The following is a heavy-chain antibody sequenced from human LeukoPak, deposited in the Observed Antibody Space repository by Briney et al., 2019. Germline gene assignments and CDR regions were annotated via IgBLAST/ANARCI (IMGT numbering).Heavy chain of an antibody. D-gene: IGHD3-10*01. V-gene: IGHV4-31*03. Sequence: PSETLSLTCTVSGGSISSGGYYWSWIRQHPGKGLEWIGYIYYSGSTYYNPSLKSRVTISVDTSKNQFSLKLSSVTAADTAVYYCARETGDLSWFEVDPWGQGTLVTVSS. J-gene: IGHJ5*02. CDR1: GGSISSGGYY. CDR2: IYYSGST. CDR3: ARETGDLSWFEVDP.